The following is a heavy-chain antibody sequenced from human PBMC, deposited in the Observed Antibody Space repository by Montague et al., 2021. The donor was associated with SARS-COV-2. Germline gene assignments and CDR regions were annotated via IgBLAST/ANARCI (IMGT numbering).Heavy chain of an antibody. CDR1: GDSDSGETLT. CDR3: ARTTTRMLYPENAFDI. Sequence: CAISGDSDSGETLTCNWNRQSPERRPEWLGGTYYRSKWYHDYAISLKSRITINPDTSKNQFSLQLSSVAPEDTAVFYCARTTTRMLYPENAFDIWGQGTMVTVSS. D-gene: IGHD2-15*01. V-gene: IGHV6-1*01. CDR2: TYYRSKWYH. J-gene: IGHJ3*02.